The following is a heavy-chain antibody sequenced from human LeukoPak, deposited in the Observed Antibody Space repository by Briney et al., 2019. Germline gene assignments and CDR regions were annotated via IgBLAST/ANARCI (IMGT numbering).Heavy chain of an antibody. J-gene: IGHJ6*02. CDR3: ARGECSSTSCYWGYYYGMDV. CDR2: ISGSGGST. D-gene: IGHD2-2*01. CDR1: GFTFSSYA. V-gene: IGHV3-23*01. Sequence: PGGSLRLSCAASGFTFSSYAMSWVRQAPGKGLEWVSAISGSGGSTYYADSVKGRFTISRDNAKNSLYLQMNSLRAEDTAVYYCARGECSSTSCYWGYYYGMDVWGQGTTVTVSS.